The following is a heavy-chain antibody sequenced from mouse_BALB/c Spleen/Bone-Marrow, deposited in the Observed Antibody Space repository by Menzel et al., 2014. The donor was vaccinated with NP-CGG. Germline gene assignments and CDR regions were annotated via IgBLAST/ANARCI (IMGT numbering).Heavy chain of an antibody. CDR2: IYPSDSYT. CDR1: GYTFTSYW. D-gene: IGHD2-10*02. CDR3: TRQYGNYYAMDY. J-gene: IGHJ4*01. Sequence: VQGVESGPELVRPAASVKVSCKASGYTFTSYWINWVKQRPGQGLEWIGNIYPSDSYTNYNQNFKDKATLTVDKSSSTAYMQLSSPTSEDSAVYYCTRQYGNYYAMDYWGQGTSVNVSS. V-gene: IGHV1S126*01.